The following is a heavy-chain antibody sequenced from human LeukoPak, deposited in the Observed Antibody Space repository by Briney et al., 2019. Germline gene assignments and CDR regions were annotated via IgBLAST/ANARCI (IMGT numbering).Heavy chain of an antibody. Sequence: GGSLRLSCTASGFTFSRCAVNWVRQAPGKGLEWVSSISGSGEKTYYAESVQGRFTISRDESRNILYLQMNSLRAEDTAVYYCAKRVGPNLGPFDSWGQGTLVTVSS. J-gene: IGHJ4*02. V-gene: IGHV3-23*01. CDR1: GFTFSRCA. D-gene: IGHD4/OR15-4a*01. CDR2: ISGSGEKT. CDR3: AKRVGPNLGPFDS.